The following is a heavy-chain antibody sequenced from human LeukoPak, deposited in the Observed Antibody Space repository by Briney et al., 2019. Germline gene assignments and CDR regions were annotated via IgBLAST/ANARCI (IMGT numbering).Heavy chain of an antibody. V-gene: IGHV1-2*06. J-gene: IGHJ4*02. CDR2: ISPNSGGT. CDR1: GYTFTDYY. CDR3: AKNRAGDYADY. D-gene: IGHD4-17*01. Sequence: ASVKVSCKASGYTFTDYYVHWVRQAPGQGLEWMGRISPNSGGTNYAQKFRGRLTVTRETSISTAYMELSSLRSDDTAVYYCAKNRAGDYADYWGQGTLVTVSS.